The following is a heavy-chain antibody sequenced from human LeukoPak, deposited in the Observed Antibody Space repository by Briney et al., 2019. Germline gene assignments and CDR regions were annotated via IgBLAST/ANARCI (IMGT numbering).Heavy chain of an antibody. Sequence: SETLSLTCAVYGGSFSGFYWSWVRQPPGKGLEWIGEINHRGSTNYNPSLKSRVTISVDTSKNQFSLKLSSVTAADTAVYYCARVPKYFDLWGRGTLVTVSS. CDR1: GGSFSGFY. CDR2: INHRGST. V-gene: IGHV4-34*01. CDR3: ARVPKYFDL. J-gene: IGHJ2*01.